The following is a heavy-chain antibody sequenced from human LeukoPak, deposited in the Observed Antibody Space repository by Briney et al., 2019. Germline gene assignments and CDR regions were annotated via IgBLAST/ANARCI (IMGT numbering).Heavy chain of an antibody. D-gene: IGHD3-3*01. CDR3: ATLNYDFWSDSSGY. CDR1: GFTFSSYG. CDR2: ISYDGSNK. Sequence: GGSLRLSRAASGFTFSSYGMHWVRQAPGKGLEWVAVISYDGSNKYYADSVKGRFTISRDNSKNTLYLQMNSLRAEDTAVYYCATLNYDFWSDSSGYWGQGTLVTVSS. V-gene: IGHV3-30*03. J-gene: IGHJ4*02.